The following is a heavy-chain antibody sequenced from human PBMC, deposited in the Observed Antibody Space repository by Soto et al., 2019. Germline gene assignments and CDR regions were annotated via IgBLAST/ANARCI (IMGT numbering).Heavy chain of an antibody. CDR2: IIPIFGTA. CDR3: ARVTRAGTTPWGWDY. J-gene: IGHJ4*02. Sequence: QVQLVQSGAEVKKPGSSVKVSCKASGGTFSSYAISWVRQAPGQGLEWMGGIIPIFGTANYAQKFQGRVTVTADESTSTADMGLSSLRSEDTAVDYCARVTRAGTTPWGWDYWGQGTLVTVSS. D-gene: IGHD1-1*01. CDR1: GGTFSSYA. V-gene: IGHV1-69*12.